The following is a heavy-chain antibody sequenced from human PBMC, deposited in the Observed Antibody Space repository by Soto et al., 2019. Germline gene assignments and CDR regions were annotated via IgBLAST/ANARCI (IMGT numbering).Heavy chain of an antibody. CDR3: ARMGDVPYYYYGLDV. CDR1: GYSFTRYG. J-gene: IGHJ6*02. D-gene: IGHD3-16*01. Sequence: QVQLVQSGAEVKKPGASVKVSCKASGYSFTRYGISWVRQAPGQGLEWMGWISGYNANTNYPDNLQGRVTMTTDTSTSTAYMEVRNLISDDTAVYYCARMGDVPYYYYGLDVWGQGTTVTVSS. CDR2: ISGYNANT. V-gene: IGHV1-18*01.